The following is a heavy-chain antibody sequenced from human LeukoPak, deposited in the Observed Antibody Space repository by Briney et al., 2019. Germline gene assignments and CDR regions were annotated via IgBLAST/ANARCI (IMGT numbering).Heavy chain of an antibody. J-gene: IGHJ3*02. D-gene: IGHD2-2*01. CDR3: ARGEWGYCSSTSCPVPDAFDI. Sequence: PGRSLRLSCAAAGSTFSSYAMHWVRQAPGKGLEWVAVISYDGSNKYYADSVKGRFTISRDNSKNTLYLQMNSLRAEDTAVYYCARGEWGYCSSTSCPVPDAFDIWGQGTMVTVSS. V-gene: IGHV3-30-3*01. CDR1: GSTFSSYA. CDR2: ISYDGSNK.